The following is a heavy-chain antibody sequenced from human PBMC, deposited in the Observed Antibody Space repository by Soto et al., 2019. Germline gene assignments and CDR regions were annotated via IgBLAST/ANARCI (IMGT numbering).Heavy chain of an antibody. CDR1: GYTFTGYY. Sequence: ASVKVSCKASGYTFTGYYMHWVRQAPGQGLEWMGWINPNSGGTNYAQKFQGWVTMTRDTSISTAYMELSRLRSDDTAVYYCAGVSHLSHDAFDIWGQGTMVTVSS. CDR2: INPNSGGT. V-gene: IGHV1-2*04. CDR3: AGVSHLSHDAFDI. J-gene: IGHJ3*02. D-gene: IGHD3-16*02.